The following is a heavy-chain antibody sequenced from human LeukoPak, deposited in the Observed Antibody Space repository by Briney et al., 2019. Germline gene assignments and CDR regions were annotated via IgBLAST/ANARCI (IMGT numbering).Heavy chain of an antibody. CDR3: ARRAGAYSHPYDY. Sequence: GGSLRLSCAASGFTFSSYGMHWVRQAPGKGLEWVSFIRYDGSNEYYADSAKGRFTISRDNSKNTLYLQMNSLRAEDTAVYYCARRAGAYSHPYDYWGQGTLVTVSS. V-gene: IGHV3-30*02. D-gene: IGHD4/OR15-4a*01. CDR1: GFTFSSYG. J-gene: IGHJ4*02. CDR2: IRYDGSNE.